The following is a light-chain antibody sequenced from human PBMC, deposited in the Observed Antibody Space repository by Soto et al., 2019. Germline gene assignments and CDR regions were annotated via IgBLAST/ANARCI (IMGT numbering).Light chain of an antibody. CDR1: QSIKNNF. CDR2: AAS. Sequence: IVLTQSPGALSLSPGEGATLSCRASQSIKNNFLAWYQQRPGQAPRLLIHAASIRASGIPDRFTGTASGTDFNLTISSLEPDDFAVYDCHQYGTPLIFGGGT. V-gene: IGKV3-20*01. CDR3: HQYGTPLI. J-gene: IGKJ4*01.